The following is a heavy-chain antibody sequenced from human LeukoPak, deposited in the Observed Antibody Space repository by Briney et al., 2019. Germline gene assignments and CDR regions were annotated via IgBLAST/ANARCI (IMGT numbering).Heavy chain of an antibody. CDR2: IKSKTDGETT. J-gene: IGHJ4*02. CDR3: TTEMDYYDSSGYYSLRLFDF. V-gene: IGHV3-15*01. D-gene: IGHD3-22*01. Sequence: GGSLRLSCAASGFRFNYAWMNWVRQTPGKGPEWVGRIKSKTDGETTDYPAPVKGRFTISRDDSKNTLYLEMKSQKTKDTAVYYRTTEMDYYDSSGYYSLRLFDFWGQGTRVTVSS. CDR1: GFRFNYAW.